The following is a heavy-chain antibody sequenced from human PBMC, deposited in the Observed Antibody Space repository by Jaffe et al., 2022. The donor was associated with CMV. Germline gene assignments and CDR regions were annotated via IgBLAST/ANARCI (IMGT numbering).Heavy chain of an antibody. Sequence: QVQLQQWGAGLLKPSETLSLTCAVYGGSFSGYYWSWIRQPPGKGLEWIGEINHSGSTNYNPSLKSRVTISVDTSKNQFSLKLSSVTAADTAVYYCARYPGWWDCSSTSCYFDYWGQGTLVTVSS. CDR3: ARYPGWWDCSSTSCYFDY. V-gene: IGHV4-34*01. J-gene: IGHJ4*02. CDR2: INHSGST. D-gene: IGHD2-2*01. CDR1: GGSFSGYY.